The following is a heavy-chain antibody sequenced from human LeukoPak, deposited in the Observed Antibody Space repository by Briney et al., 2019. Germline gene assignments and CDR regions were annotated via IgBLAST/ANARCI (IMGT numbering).Heavy chain of an antibody. D-gene: IGHD6-19*01. Sequence: ASVKLSCKASGYTFTSYYMHWVRHAPGRGLEWMGIINPSGGSTSYEQKFQGRVTMPRDTSTSTVYMELSSLRSEDTAVYCCARGPSSGWYYVQYWGQGTLVTVSS. J-gene: IGHJ4*02. CDR2: INPSGGST. CDR1: GYTFTSYY. CDR3: ARGPSSGWYYVQY. V-gene: IGHV1-46*01.